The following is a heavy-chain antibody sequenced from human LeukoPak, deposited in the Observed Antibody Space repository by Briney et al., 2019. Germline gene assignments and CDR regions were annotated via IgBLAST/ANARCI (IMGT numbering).Heavy chain of an antibody. Sequence: GGSLRLSCAASGFTVTDNYVSWVRQAPGKGLQWVSLLESGGNTYYTDSVKGRFTISRDKSKNTLFLQMTNLRVDDTAVYYCARERYHSAHYYGLDVWGQGTTVTV. D-gene: IGHD2-2*01. J-gene: IGHJ6*02. CDR2: LESGGNT. CDR3: ARERYHSAHYYGLDV. CDR1: GFTVTDNY. V-gene: IGHV3-66*01.